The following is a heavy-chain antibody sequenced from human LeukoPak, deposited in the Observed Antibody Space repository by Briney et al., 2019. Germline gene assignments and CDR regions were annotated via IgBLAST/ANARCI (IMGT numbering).Heavy chain of an antibody. J-gene: IGHJ4*02. D-gene: IGHD2-2*01. CDR3: ARDYCSSTSCLFDY. CDR2: INPNSGDT. V-gene: IGHV1-2*06. CDR1: GYTFTSYA. Sequence: GASVKVSCEASGYTFTSYAMHWVRQAPGQRLEWMGRINPNSGDTNYAQKFQGRVTMTRDTSISTAYMELSRLRSDDTAVYYCARDYCSSTSCLFDYWGQGTLVSVSS.